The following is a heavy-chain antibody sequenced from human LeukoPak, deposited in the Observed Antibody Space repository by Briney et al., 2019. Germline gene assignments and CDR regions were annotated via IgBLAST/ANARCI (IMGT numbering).Heavy chain of an antibody. D-gene: IGHD3-22*01. Sequence: SETLSLTCTVSGGSISSYYWSWIRQPAGKGLEWIGRIYTSGSTNYNPSLKSRVTMSVDMSKNQFSLKLSSVTAADTAAYYCARDRYYYDSSGKLFFDYWGQGTLVTVSS. CDR2: IYTSGST. CDR3: ARDRYYYDSSGKLFFDY. V-gene: IGHV4-4*07. J-gene: IGHJ4*02. CDR1: GGSISSYY.